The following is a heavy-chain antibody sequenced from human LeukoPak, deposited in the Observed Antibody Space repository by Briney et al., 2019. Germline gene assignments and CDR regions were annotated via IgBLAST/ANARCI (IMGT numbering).Heavy chain of an antibody. D-gene: IGHD4-23*01. CDR1: GYSFINYW. CDR3: ARLNGGNSIPFDY. J-gene: IGHJ4*02. V-gene: IGHV5-51*01. CDR2: IYPGDSDT. Sequence: GGSLKISCKGSGYSFINYWIGWVRQMPGRGLEWLGIIYPGDSDTKYSTSFQGQVTISADKSISTAYLQWSSLKASDTAMYYCARLNGGNSIPFDYWGQGTVVTVSS.